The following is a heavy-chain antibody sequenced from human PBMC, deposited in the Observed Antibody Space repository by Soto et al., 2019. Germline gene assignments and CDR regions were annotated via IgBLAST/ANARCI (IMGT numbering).Heavy chain of an antibody. Sequence: EVQLVESGGGLVQPGGSPRLSCVASGFTFSSYAMHWARQAPGKGLEFVSGIGSDGEDTYYANSVQGRFTISRDNSKNTLYLQMGSLRADDTAVYYCARDDAYWGQGTLVPVSS. CDR2: IGSDGEDT. CDR1: GFTFSSYA. V-gene: IGHV3-64*01. CDR3: ARDDAY. J-gene: IGHJ4*02.